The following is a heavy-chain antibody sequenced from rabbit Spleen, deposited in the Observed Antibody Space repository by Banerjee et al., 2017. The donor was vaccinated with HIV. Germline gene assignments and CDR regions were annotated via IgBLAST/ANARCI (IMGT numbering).Heavy chain of an antibody. D-gene: IGHD1-1*01. CDR1: GFSFSSSYY. J-gene: IGHJ4*01. CDR2: IYGGDIDSI. Sequence: QEQLVESGGGLVQPEGSLTLTCTASGFSFSSSYYMCWVRQAPGKGLEWIACIYGGDIDSIYYASWAKGRSTISKTSSTTVTLQMTSLTAADTATYFCARDLASSSGYYIFETYYFDLWGPGTLVTVS. V-gene: IGHV1S45*01. CDR3: ARDLASSSGYYIFETYYFDL.